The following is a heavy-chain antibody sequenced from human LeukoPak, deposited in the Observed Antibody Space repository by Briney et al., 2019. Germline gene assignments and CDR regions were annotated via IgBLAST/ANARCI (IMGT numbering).Heavy chain of an antibody. V-gene: IGHV3-74*01. CDR2: INPDGGGG. J-gene: IGHJ4*02. D-gene: IGHD4-11*01. CDR1: GFTFRSYW. CDR3: ANLQRGTNY. Sequence: GGSLRLSCAASGFTFRSYWMHWVRQAPGKGLVWVSRINPDGGGGNYADSERGRFTISRDNAKNTLYLQMNSLRAADTAVYYCANLQRGTNYWGQGTLVTVSS.